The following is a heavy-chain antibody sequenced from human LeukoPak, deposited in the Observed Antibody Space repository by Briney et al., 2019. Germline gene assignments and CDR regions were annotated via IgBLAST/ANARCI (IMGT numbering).Heavy chain of an antibody. CDR3: ARGRFGYYYDSSGYYEIDY. V-gene: IGHV4-61*02. J-gene: IGHJ4*02. CDR2: IYTSGST. Sequence: SQTLSLTCTVSGGSISSGSYYWSWIRQPAGKGLEWIGRIYTSGSTNYNPSLKSRVTISVDTSKNQFSLKLSSVTAADTAVYYCARGRFGYYYDSSGYYEIDYWGQGTLVTVSS. CDR1: GGSISSGSYY. D-gene: IGHD3-22*01.